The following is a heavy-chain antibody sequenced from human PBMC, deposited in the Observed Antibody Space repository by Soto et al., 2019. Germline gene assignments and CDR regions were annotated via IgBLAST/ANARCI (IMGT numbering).Heavy chain of an antibody. CDR1: GGTFSSYA. D-gene: IGHD3-22*01. Sequence: QVQLVQSGAGVKKPGSSVKVSCKASGGTFSSYAISWVRQAPGQGLEWMGGIIPIFGTANYAQKFQGRVTITADESTSTAYMELSSLRSEDTAVYYCARGGRDYYDSSGYYDNWFDPWGQGTLVTVSS. J-gene: IGHJ5*02. CDR2: IIPIFGTA. V-gene: IGHV1-69*01. CDR3: ARGGRDYYDSSGYYDNWFDP.